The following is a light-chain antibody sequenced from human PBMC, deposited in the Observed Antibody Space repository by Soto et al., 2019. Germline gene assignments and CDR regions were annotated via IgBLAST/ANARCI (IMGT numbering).Light chain of an antibody. CDR2: GAS. V-gene: IGKV3-15*01. Sequence: ERVMTQSPAILSVSRGERATLSCRASQSVSSNLAWYQQKPGQAPRLLIYGASTRATGIPARFSGSGSGTEFTLTISSLQSEDSAVYYCQQHNQWPITFGQGTRLEIK. J-gene: IGKJ5*01. CDR1: QSVSSN. CDR3: QQHNQWPIT.